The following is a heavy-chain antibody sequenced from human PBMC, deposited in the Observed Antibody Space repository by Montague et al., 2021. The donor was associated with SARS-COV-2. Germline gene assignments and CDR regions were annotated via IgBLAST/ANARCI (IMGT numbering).Heavy chain of an antibody. J-gene: IGHJ6*02. CDR2: IYYSGST. CDR1: GESFSGFY. D-gene: IGHD3-9*01. CDR3: ARGGGPIHYDILTGYYNWGDYYYYYGMDV. V-gene: IGHV4-59*01. Sequence: SETLSLTCAVYGESFSGFYWTWIRQPPGKGLEWIGYIYYSGSTNYNPSLKSRVTISVDTSKNQFSLKLSSVTAADTAVYYCARGGGPIHYDILTGYYNWGDYYYYYGMDVWGQGTTVTVSS.